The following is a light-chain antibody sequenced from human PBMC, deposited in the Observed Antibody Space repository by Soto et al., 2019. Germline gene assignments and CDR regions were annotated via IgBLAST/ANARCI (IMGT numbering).Light chain of an antibody. J-gene: IGKJ1*01. Sequence: EIVLTQSPGTLSLSPGERATLSCRASQSVSSNYLAWHQQKPGQAPRLLMYGASSRATGIPDRFSGSGSGTDFPLTISRLAPEDFAVYYCQHYGSSPRTFGPGTRWIS. CDR2: GAS. V-gene: IGKV3-20*01. CDR3: QHYGSSPRT. CDR1: QSVSSNY.